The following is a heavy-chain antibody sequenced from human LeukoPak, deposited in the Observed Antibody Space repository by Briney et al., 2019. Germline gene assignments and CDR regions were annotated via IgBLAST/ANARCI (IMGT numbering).Heavy chain of an antibody. D-gene: IGHD3-10*01. J-gene: IGHJ4*02. CDR2: ITWNSGSI. V-gene: IGHV3-9*01. CDR1: GFTFDDYA. Sequence: GGSLRLSCAASGFTFDDYAMHWVRQAPGKGLEWVSGITWNSGSIGYADSVKGRFTISRDNAKNSLYLQMNSLRAEDTAVYYCARDGYYGSGAFDYWGQGTLVTVSS. CDR3: ARDGYYGSGAFDY.